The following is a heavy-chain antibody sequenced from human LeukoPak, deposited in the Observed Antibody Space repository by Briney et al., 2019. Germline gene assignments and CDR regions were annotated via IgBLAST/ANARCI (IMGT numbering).Heavy chain of an antibody. Sequence: PSETLSLTCTVSGGSISRYYWSWIRQPPGKGLEWIGYIYYSGSTNYNPSLKSRVTISVDTSKNQFSLKLSSVTAADTAVYYCARQNPIAAAPFDYWGQGTLVTVSS. J-gene: IGHJ4*02. V-gene: IGHV4-59*08. D-gene: IGHD6-13*01. CDR3: ARQNPIAAAPFDY. CDR2: IYYSGST. CDR1: GGSISRYY.